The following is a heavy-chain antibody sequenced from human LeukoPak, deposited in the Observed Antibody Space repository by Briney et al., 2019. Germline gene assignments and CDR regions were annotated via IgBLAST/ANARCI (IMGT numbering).Heavy chain of an antibody. J-gene: IGHJ6*03. CDR1: GYTFTSYD. Sequence: AASVKVSCKASGYTFTSYDINWVRQATGQGLEWMGWMNPNSGNTGYAQKFQGRVTMTRNTSISTAYMELSSLRSEDTAVYYCARAGYYYGSGSYYLAYYYYYMDVWGKGTTVTVSS. V-gene: IGHV1-8*01. CDR3: ARAGYYYGSGSYYLAYYYYYMDV. CDR2: MNPNSGNT. D-gene: IGHD3-10*01.